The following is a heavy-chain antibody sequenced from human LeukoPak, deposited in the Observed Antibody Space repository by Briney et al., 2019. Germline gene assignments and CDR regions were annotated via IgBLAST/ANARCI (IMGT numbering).Heavy chain of an antibody. CDR3: AKLGSIAAAGTSDAFDI. V-gene: IGHV3-30*18. J-gene: IGHJ3*02. CDR1: GFTFSSYG. CDR2: ISYDGSNK. Sequence: GGSLRLSCAASGFTFSSYGMHWVRQAPGKGLEWVAVISYDGSNKYYADSVKGRFTISRDNSKNTLYLQMNSLRAEDTAVYYCAKLGSIAAAGTSDAFDIWGQGTMVTVSS. D-gene: IGHD6-13*01.